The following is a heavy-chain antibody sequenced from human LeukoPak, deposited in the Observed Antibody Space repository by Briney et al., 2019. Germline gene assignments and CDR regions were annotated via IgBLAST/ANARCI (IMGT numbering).Heavy chain of an antibody. Sequence: SETPSLTCAVSGYSICRGSYWGWIRQPPGKGLEWIGCIYHSGSTYYNPSLKSRVTISVDTSKNQFSLNMSSVTAADTAVYYCARYFVTTRYFDFWGQGTLVSVSS. CDR1: GYSICRGSY. J-gene: IGHJ4*02. CDR2: IYHSGST. D-gene: IGHD2/OR15-2a*01. CDR3: ARYFVTTRYFDF. V-gene: IGHV4-38-2*01.